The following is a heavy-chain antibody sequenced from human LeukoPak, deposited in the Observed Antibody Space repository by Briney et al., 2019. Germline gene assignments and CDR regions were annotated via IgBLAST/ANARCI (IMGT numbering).Heavy chain of an antibody. J-gene: IGHJ6*02. CDR1: GFTFSSYA. CDR3: ARALPGSSSWYYYYYGMDV. V-gene: IGHV3-30-3*01. CDR2: ISYDGSNK. D-gene: IGHD6-13*01. Sequence: GGSLRLSCAASGFTFSSYAMHWVRQAPGKGLEWVAVISYDGSNKYYAVSVKGRFTVSRDNSQNTLYLQMNSLRGEDTDVYYCARALPGSSSWYYYYYGMDVWGQGTTVTVSS.